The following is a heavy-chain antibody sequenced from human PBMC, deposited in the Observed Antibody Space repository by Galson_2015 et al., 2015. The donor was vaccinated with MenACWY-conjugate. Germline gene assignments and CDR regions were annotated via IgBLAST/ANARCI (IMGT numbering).Heavy chain of an antibody. CDR1: GFTFSTYW. J-gene: IGHJ4*02. CDR3: VRDNAATPDLFDS. CDR2: INNDGSST. D-gene: IGHD6-25*01. V-gene: IGHV3-74*01. Sequence: CLRLSCAASGFTFSTYWMHWVRQAPGKGVVWVSRINNDGSSTNYADSVKGRFTISRDNAKNTLCLQMNGLRAEDTALYYCVRDNAATPDLFDSWGQGTRVTVSS.